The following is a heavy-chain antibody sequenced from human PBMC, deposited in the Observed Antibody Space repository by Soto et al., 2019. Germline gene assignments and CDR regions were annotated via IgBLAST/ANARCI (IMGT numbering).Heavy chain of an antibody. V-gene: IGHV1-69*02. Sequence: GASVKVSCKASGGTFSSYTISWVRQAPGQGLEWMGRIIPILGIANYAQKFQGRVTITADKSTSTAYMELSSLRSEDTAVYYCARGEEQLAYFDYWGQGTLVTVSS. CDR2: IIPILGIA. CDR1: GGTFSSYT. D-gene: IGHD6-6*01. J-gene: IGHJ4*02. CDR3: ARGEEQLAYFDY.